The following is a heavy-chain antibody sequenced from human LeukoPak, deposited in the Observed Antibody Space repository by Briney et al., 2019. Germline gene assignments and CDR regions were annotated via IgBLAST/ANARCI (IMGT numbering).Heavy chain of an antibody. J-gene: IGHJ4*02. Sequence: PSETLSLTCTVSGGSISSSSYYWGWIRQPPGKGLEWIGSIYYSGSTYYNPSLKSRVTISVDTSKNQFSLKLSSVTAADTAVYYCARGRSSSSGYYFDYWGQGTLVTVSS. CDR1: GGSISSSSYY. CDR2: IYYSGST. V-gene: IGHV4-39*07. CDR3: ARGRSSSSGYYFDY. D-gene: IGHD6-6*01.